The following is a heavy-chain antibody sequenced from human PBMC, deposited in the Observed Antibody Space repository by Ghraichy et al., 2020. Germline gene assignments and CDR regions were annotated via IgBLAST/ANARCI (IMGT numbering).Heavy chain of an antibody. CDR2: ISGSGGST. Sequence: LSLTCAASGFTFSSYAMSWVRQAPGKGLEWVSAISGSGGSTYYADSVKGRFTISRDNSKNTLYLQMNSLRAEDTAVYYCAKGSGADSGSYHPHWYFDLWGRGTLVTVSS. CDR1: GFTFSSYA. D-gene: IGHD1-26*01. J-gene: IGHJ2*01. CDR3: AKGSGADSGSYHPHWYFDL. V-gene: IGHV3-23*01.